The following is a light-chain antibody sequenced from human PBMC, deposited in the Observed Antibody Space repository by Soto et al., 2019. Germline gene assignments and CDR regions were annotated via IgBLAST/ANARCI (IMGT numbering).Light chain of an antibody. CDR1: QSVISTS. Sequence: EIVFTQSPGTLSFSPGERATLSCRTSQSVISTSLAWYQQKPGQAPRLLIYGASNRATGIPDRFSGSGSGTDFTLTINRLEPEDFAMYYCQQYGSSPLTFGGGTKVDIK. CDR2: GAS. J-gene: IGKJ4*01. CDR3: QQYGSSPLT. V-gene: IGKV3-20*01.